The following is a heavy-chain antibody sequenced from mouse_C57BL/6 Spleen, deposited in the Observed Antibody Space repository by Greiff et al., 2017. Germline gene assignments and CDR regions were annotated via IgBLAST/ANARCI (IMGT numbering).Heavy chain of an antibody. J-gene: IGHJ4*01. D-gene: IGHD1-1*01. Sequence: SGPELVKPGASVKMSCKASGYTFTDYNMHWVKQSHGKSLEWIGYINPNNGGTSYNQKFKGKATLTVNKSSSTAYMELRSLTSEDSAVYYCARSDGSSHYYAMDYWGQGTSVTVSS. V-gene: IGHV1-22*01. CDR1: GYTFTDYN. CDR2: INPNNGGT. CDR3: ARSDGSSHYYAMDY.